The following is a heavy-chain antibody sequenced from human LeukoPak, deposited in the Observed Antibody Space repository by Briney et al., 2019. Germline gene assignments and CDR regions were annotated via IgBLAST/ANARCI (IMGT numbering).Heavy chain of an antibody. CDR2: IIPIFGTA. J-gene: IGHJ3*02. Sequence: GSSVMVSCKASGGTFSSYAISWVRQAPGQGLEWMGGIIPIFGTANYAQKFQGRVTITTDESTSTAYMELSSLRSEDTAVYYCAIGAGRDGYDAFDIWGQGTMVTVSS. CDR3: AIGAGRDGYDAFDI. V-gene: IGHV1-69*05. CDR1: GGTFSSYA. D-gene: IGHD5-24*01.